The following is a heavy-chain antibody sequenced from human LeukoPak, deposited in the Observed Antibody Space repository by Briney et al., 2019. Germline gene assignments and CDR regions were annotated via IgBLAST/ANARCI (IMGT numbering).Heavy chain of an antibody. CDR1: GGSFSGDY. CDR3: ARLSAEAYVDY. J-gene: IGHJ4*02. D-gene: IGHD1-26*01. Sequence: SETLSLTCAVYGGSFSGDYWSWIRQPPGKGLEWIGEINPGGSTNYNPSLESRVTISVDTSKNQFSLKLSSVTAADTAVYYCARLSAEAYVDYWGQGTVVTVSS. V-gene: IGHV4-34*01. CDR2: INPGGST.